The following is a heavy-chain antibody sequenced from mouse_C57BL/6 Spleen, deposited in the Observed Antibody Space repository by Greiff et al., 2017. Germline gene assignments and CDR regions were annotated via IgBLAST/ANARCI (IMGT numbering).Heavy chain of an antibody. CDR3: ATFTTVVAKDY. CDR2: IHPNSGST. J-gene: IGHJ2*01. D-gene: IGHD1-1*01. CDR1: GYTFTSYW. Sequence: QVQLQQPGAELVKPGASVKLSCKASGYTFTSYWMHWVKQRPGQGLEWIGMIHPNSGSTNYNEKFKNKATLTVDKSSSTAYMQLSSLTSEDSAVYYCATFTTVVAKDYWGQGTTLTVSA. V-gene: IGHV1-64*01.